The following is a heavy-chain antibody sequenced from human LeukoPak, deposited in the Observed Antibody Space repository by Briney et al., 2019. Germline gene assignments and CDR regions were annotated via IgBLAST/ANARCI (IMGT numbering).Heavy chain of an antibody. Sequence: PPETLSLTCTVPGGSISSSSYYWGWIRQPPGKGLEWIGSIYYSGSTYYNPSLKSRVTISVDTSKNQFSLKLGSVTAADTAVYYCARHSMTATNDYWGQGTLVTVSS. CDR1: GGSISSSSYY. CDR3: ARHSMTATNDY. J-gene: IGHJ4*02. V-gene: IGHV4-39*01. CDR2: IYYSGST. D-gene: IGHD2-21*02.